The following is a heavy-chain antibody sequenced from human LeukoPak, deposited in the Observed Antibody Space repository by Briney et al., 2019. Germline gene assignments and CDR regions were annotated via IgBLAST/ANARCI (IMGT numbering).Heavy chain of an antibody. Sequence: SETLSLTCTVSGGSIISGSYYWSWIRQPAGKGLEWIGRIYTSGSTNYNPSLKSRVTISVDTSKNQFSLKLSSVTAADTAVYYCARERLGIDYWGQGTLVTVSS. CDR2: IYTSGST. CDR3: ARERLGIDY. D-gene: IGHD7-27*01. V-gene: IGHV4-61*02. CDR1: GGSIISGSYY. J-gene: IGHJ4*02.